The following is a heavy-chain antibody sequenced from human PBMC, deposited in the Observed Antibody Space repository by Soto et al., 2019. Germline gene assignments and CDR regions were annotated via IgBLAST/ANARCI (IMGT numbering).Heavy chain of an antibody. CDR3: ARVPVDTYMIYWSDP. J-gene: IGHJ5*02. Sequence: SETLSLTCSVSGYSINSGDYYWTWMRRAPGKGLQWVGHVYFSGSTNYNPSLKSRVTISLDTSKNQFSLKLRSVTAGDTAVYYCARVPVDTYMIYWSDPWGQGTLVTVS. V-gene: IGHV4-61*08. CDR1: GYSINSGDYY. CDR2: VYFSGST. D-gene: IGHD5-18*01.